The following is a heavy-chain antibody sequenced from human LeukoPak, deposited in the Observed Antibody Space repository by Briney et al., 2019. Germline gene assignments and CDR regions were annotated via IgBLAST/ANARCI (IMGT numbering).Heavy chain of an antibody. V-gene: IGHV3-21*01. CDR1: GFTFSSYS. D-gene: IGHD7-27*01. Sequence: GGSLRLSCAASGFTFSSYSMNWVRHAPGKGVEWVSSISSSSSYIYYADSVKGRSTISRDHAKNSLYLQMNSLRDEDTAVYYCGLGNYYYMDVWGKGTTVTVSS. CDR3: GLGNYYYMDV. CDR2: ISSSSSYI. J-gene: IGHJ6*03.